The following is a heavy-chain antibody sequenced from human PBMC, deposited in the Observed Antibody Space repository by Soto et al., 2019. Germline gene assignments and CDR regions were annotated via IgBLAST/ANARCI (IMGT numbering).Heavy chain of an antibody. Sequence: PSETLSLTCAVSGGSISSGGYSWSWIRQPPGKDLKWIGYIYNSRSNNYNPSLKSRVTISVDKSNIHFSLKVTSVTAADTALYYCASSIGSAASSLYGLDVWGRGTTVTVSS. J-gene: IGHJ6*02. D-gene: IGHD6-13*01. CDR2: IYNSRSN. CDR3: ASSIGSAASSLYGLDV. V-gene: IGHV4-30-2*02. CDR1: GGSISSGGYS.